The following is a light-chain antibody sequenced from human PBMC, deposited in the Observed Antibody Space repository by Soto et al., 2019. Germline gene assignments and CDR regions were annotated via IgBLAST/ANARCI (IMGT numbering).Light chain of an antibody. CDR1: QSVSSY. CDR2: DAS. CDR3: QQRSNWPPLN. J-gene: IGKJ4*01. V-gene: IGKV3-11*01. Sequence: EIVLTQSPGTLSLSPGERATLSCSASQSVSSYLAWYQQKPGQAPRLLIYDASNRATGIPARFSGSGSGTDFTLTIRSLEPEDFAVYYCQQRSNWPPLNFGGGTKVDIK.